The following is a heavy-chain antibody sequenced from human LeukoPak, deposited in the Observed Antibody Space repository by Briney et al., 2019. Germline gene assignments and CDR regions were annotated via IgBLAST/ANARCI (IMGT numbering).Heavy chain of an antibody. CDR3: ARRALTMARGARPYYFDY. CDR1: GFTFSSYW. D-gene: IGHD3-10*01. J-gene: IGHJ4*02. V-gene: IGHV3-7*01. CDR2: IKQDGSEQ. Sequence: GGSLRLSCAASGFTFSSYWMSWVRQAPGKRLEWVANIKQDGSEQYYVDSVKGRFTISRNNAKNSLYLQMNSLRAEDTAVYYCARRALTMARGARPYYFDYWGQGTLVTVSS.